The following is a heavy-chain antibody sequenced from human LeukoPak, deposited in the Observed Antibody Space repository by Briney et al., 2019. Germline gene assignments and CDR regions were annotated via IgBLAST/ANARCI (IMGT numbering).Heavy chain of an antibody. J-gene: IGHJ5*02. CDR1: GFTFSSYE. CDR3: ARKITMFPPENNWFDP. Sequence: GGSLRLSCAASGFTFSSYEMNWVRQAPGKGLEWVSYISSSGSTIYYADSVKGRFTISRDNSKNTLYLQMNSLTTEDTAVYYCARKITMFPPENNWFDPWGQGTLV. D-gene: IGHD3-10*02. V-gene: IGHV3-48*03. CDR2: ISSSGSTI.